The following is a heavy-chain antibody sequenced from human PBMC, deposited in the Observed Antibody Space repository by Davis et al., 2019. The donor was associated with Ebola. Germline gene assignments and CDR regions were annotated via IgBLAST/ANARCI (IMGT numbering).Heavy chain of an antibody. J-gene: IGHJ4*01. Sequence: GGSLRLSCAASGFTFSSYAMSWVRQAPGKGLEWVSSISSSGSDIYYADSVKGRFTISRDNAKNSLYLQMNSLRAEDTAVYYCARMVGATDYWGQGTLVTVSS. V-gene: IGHV3-21*01. CDR1: GFTFSSYA. CDR3: ARMVGATDY. CDR2: ISSSGSDI. D-gene: IGHD1-26*01.